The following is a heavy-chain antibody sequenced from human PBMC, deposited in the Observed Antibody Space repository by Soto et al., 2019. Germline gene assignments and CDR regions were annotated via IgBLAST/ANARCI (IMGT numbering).Heavy chain of an antibody. CDR1: GFTFNIYW. Sequence: EVQLVESGGGLVQPGGSLRLSCAASGFTFNIYWMQWVRHATGKGLEWVSRIDGDEHSTTNYADSVKGRFTISRDNVKNTLYLQMNSLRAEDTAVYYCVRDSHGDYWGQGTLVTVSS. J-gene: IGHJ4*02. CDR2: IDGDEHSTT. CDR3: VRDSHGDY. V-gene: IGHV3-74*01.